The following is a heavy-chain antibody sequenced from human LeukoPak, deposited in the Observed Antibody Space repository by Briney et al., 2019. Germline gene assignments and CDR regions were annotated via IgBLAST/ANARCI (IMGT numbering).Heavy chain of an antibody. CDR1: GFTFSSYW. J-gene: IGHJ4*02. D-gene: IGHD3-22*01. CDR2: INQDGSEK. Sequence: GGSLRLSCAASGFTFSSYWMSWVRQAPGKGLEWVANINQDGSEKYSVDSVKGRFTISRDNAKNSLYLQMNSLRAEDTAVYYCAREYYSHSSGSDYWGQGTLVTVSS. CDR3: AREYYSHSSGSDY. V-gene: IGHV3-7*05.